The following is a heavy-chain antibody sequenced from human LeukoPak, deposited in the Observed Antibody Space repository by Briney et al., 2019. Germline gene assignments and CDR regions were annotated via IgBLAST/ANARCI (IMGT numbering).Heavy chain of an antibody. J-gene: IGHJ4*02. CDR2: ISSSGSTI. CDR3: ARDNGFYYGSGSYYPFDY. CDR1: GFTFSSYE. V-gene: IGHV3-48*03. D-gene: IGHD3-10*01. Sequence: GRSLRLSCAASGFTFSSYEMNWVRQAPGRGLEWVSYISSSGSTIYYADSVKGRFTISRDNAKNSLYLQMNSLRAEDTAVYYCARDNGFYYGSGSYYPFDYWGQGTLVTVSS.